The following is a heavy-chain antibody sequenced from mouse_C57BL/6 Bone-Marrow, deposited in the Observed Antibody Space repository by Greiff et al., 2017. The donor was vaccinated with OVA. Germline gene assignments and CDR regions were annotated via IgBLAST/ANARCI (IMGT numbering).Heavy chain of an antibody. Sequence: QVHVKQPGAELVKPGASVKLSCKASGYTFTSYWMHWVKQRPGQGLEWIGMIHPNSGSTNYNEKFKSKATLTVDKSSSTAYMQLSSLTSEDSAVYYCTLWYNWYFDVWGTGTTVTVSS. CDR1: GYTFTSYW. D-gene: IGHD2-1*01. CDR2: IHPNSGST. J-gene: IGHJ1*03. CDR3: TLWYNWYFDV. V-gene: IGHV1-64*01.